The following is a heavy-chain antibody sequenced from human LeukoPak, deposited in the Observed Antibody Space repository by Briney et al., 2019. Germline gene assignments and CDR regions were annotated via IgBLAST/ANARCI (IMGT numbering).Heavy chain of an antibody. CDR1: GGSVSNNNYY. J-gene: IGHJ5*02. D-gene: IGHD2-2*01. V-gene: IGHV4-61*01. CDR3: ARDRYQNWFDP. Sequence: PSETLSLTCTVSGGSVSNNNYYWNWIRQPPGKGLEWIGYIFYSGSTNYNPSPKSRVTISGDTSKNQFSLKLSSVTAEDTAVYYCARDRYQNWFDPWGQGTLVIVSS. CDR2: IFYSGST.